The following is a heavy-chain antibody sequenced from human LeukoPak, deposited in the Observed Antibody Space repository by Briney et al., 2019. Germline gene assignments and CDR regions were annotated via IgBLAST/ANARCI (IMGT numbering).Heavy chain of an antibody. CDR1: GYTFTGYY. D-gene: IGHD1-1*01. CDR2: INPNSGGT. Sequence: GASVKVSCKASGYTFTGYYMHWVRQAPGQGLEWMGWINPNSGGTNYAQKFQGRVTMTRDTSISTAYMELSRLRSDDTAVYYCARTSSSWNDYYYYYMDVWGKGTTVTISS. V-gene: IGHV1-2*02. J-gene: IGHJ6*03. CDR3: ARTSSSWNDYYYYYMDV.